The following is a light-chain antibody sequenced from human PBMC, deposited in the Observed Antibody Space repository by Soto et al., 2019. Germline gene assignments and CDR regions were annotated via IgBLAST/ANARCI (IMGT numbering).Light chain of an antibody. CDR2: GAS. J-gene: IGKJ2*01. V-gene: IGKV3-15*01. Sequence: ETVMTQSPATLSVSPGERATLSCRASQSISSDLAWYQQKPGQAPRLLIYGASTTATGIPGRFSGSGSGREFTLTISSLQSEDLPVYYCQQYNNWPRTLGQGTKLEIK. CDR1: QSISSD. CDR3: QQYNNWPRT.